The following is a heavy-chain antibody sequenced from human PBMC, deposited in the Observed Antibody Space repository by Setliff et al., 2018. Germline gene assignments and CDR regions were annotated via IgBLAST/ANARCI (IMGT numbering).Heavy chain of an antibody. J-gene: IGHJ5*02. V-gene: IGHV1-69*13. CDR1: GGTFSSYA. Sequence: GASVKVSCKASGGTFSSYAISWVRQAPGQGLEWMGGIIPIFGTANYAQKFQGRVTITADESTSTAYMELSSLRSEDTAVYYCARGYRGYYNFWSGSQGANWFDPWGQGILVTVSS. D-gene: IGHD3-3*01. CDR3: ARGYRGYYNFWSGSQGANWFDP. CDR2: IIPIFGTA.